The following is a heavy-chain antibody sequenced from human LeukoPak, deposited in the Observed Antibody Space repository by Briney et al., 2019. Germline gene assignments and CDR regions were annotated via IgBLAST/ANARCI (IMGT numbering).Heavy chain of an antibody. J-gene: IGHJ4*02. V-gene: IGHV3-48*04. CDR2: ISSSGSTI. Sequence: GGTLRLSCAASGFTFSSYGMSWVRQAPGKGLEWVSYISSSGSTIYYADSVKGRFTISRDNAKTSLYLQMNSLRAEDTAVYYCARDDSSGYYAPRNFDYWGQGTLVTVSS. D-gene: IGHD3-22*01. CDR3: ARDDSSGYYAPRNFDY. CDR1: GFTFSSYG.